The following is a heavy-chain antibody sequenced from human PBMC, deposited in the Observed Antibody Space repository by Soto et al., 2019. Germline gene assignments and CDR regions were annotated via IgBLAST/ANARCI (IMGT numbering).Heavy chain of an antibody. CDR3: ANTYYDFWSGTRNWFDP. CDR1: GFTFSTYS. CDR2: ISSSSGYI. D-gene: IGHD3-3*01. V-gene: IGHV3-21*01. J-gene: IGHJ5*02. Sequence: GGSLRLSCAASGFTFSTYSMNWVRQAPGKGLEWVSSISSSSGYIYYADSVKSRVTISVDTSKNQFSLKLSSVTAADTAVYYCANTYYDFWSGTRNWFDPWGQGTLVTVSS.